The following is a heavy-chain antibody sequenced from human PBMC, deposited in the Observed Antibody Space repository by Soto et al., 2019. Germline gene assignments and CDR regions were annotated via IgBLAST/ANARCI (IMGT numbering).Heavy chain of an antibody. Sequence: PGESLKVSCKGSGYSFTSYWIGWVRQMPGKGLEWMGIIYPGDSDTNYNPSLKSRVTISVDTSKNQFSLKLSSVTAADTAVYYCARQRFLEWPPIDYWGQGTLVTVSS. CDR1: GYSFTSYW. CDR2: IYPGDSDT. D-gene: IGHD3-3*01. V-gene: IGHV5-51*01. J-gene: IGHJ4*02. CDR3: ARQRFLEWPPIDY.